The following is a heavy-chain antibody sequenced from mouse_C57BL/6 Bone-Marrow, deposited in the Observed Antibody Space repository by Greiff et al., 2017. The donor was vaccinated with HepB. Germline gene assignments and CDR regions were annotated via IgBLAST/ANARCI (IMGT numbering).Heavy chain of an antibody. J-gene: IGHJ3*01. CDR2: IYPGSGST. CDR3: ARSRWLLRGPFAY. CDR1: GYTFTSYW. Sequence: QVQLQQPGAELVKPGASVKISCKASGYTFTSYWITWVKQRPGQGLEWIGDIYPGSGSTNYNEKFKSKATLTVDTSSNTAYMQLSSLTSEDSAVYYCARSRWLLRGPFAYWGQGTLVTVSA. V-gene: IGHV1-55*01. D-gene: IGHD2-3*01.